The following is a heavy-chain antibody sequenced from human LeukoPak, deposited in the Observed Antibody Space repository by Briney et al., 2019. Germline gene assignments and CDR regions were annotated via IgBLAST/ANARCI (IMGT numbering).Heavy chain of an antibody. Sequence: GGSLRLSCAASGFTFSNYGMHWVRQAPGKGLEWVAVIWYDGSNKYYADSVKGRFTISRDNSKNTLYLQMNSLRAEDTAVYYCARKLVHYYYGMDVWGQGTTVTVSS. J-gene: IGHJ6*02. CDR2: IWYDGSNK. CDR3: ARKLVHYYYGMDV. CDR1: GFTFSNYG. D-gene: IGHD6-13*01. V-gene: IGHV3-33*01.